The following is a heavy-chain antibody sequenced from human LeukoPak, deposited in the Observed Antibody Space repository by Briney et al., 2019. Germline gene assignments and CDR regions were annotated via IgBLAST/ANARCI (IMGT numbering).Heavy chain of an antibody. CDR1: GGTFSSYA. CDR3: ASQGPERGYSYGYLLDY. J-gene: IGHJ4*02. CDR2: IIPIFGTA. Sequence: ASVKVSCKASGGTFSSYAISWVRQAPGQGLEWMGGIIPIFGTANYAQKFQGRVTITTDESTSTAYMELSSLRSEDTAVYYCASQGPERGYSYGYLLDYWGQGTLVTVSS. D-gene: IGHD5-18*01. V-gene: IGHV1-69*05.